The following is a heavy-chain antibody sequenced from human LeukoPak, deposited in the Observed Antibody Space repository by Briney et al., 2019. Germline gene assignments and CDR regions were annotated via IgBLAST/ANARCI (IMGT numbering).Heavy chain of an antibody. Sequence: GGSLRLSCAASGFTFSSHNMNWVRQAPMKGLEWVSLIYSGGSTYYADSVKGRFTISRDNSKNTLYLQMNSLRAEDTAVYYCARGAYYDSSGYYHYFDYWGQGTLVTVSS. D-gene: IGHD3-22*01. CDR2: IYSGGST. CDR3: ARGAYYDSSGYYHYFDY. V-gene: IGHV3-66*02. CDR1: GFTFSSHN. J-gene: IGHJ4*02.